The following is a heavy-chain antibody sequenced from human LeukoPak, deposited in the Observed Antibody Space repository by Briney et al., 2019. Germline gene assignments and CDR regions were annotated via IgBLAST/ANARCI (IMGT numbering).Heavy chain of an antibody. CDR1: GVSISDYY. CDR2: IHYSGST. V-gene: IGHV4-59*01. CDR3: TRRKWLALDY. J-gene: IGHJ4*02. Sequence: PSETLSLTCTVSGVSISDYYWSWIRQPPGKTLEWIGYIHYSGSTYYNPSLKSRVTISVDTSKNQFSLKLTSVTAADTAVYYCTRRKWLALDYWSPGTLVAVSS. D-gene: IGHD6-19*01.